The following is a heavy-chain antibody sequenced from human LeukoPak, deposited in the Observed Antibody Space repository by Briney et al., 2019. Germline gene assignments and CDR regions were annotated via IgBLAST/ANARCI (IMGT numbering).Heavy chain of an antibody. CDR3: ARRSLRGGWYFY. CDR2: INHSGST. CDR1: GGSISSYY. V-gene: IGHV4-34*01. Sequence: SETLSLTCTVSGGSISSYYWSWIRQPAGKGLEWIGEINHSGSTNYNPSLKSRVTISVDTSKNQFSLKLSSVTAADTAVYYCARRSLRGGWYFYWGQGTLVTVSS. D-gene: IGHD6-19*01. J-gene: IGHJ4*02.